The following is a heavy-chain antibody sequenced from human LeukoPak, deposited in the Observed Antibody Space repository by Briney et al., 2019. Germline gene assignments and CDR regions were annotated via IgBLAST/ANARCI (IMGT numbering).Heavy chain of an antibody. Sequence: PGGSLRLSCAASGFTFGSYSMNWVRQAPGKGLEWVSSISSSSSYIYYADSVKGRFTISRDNAKNSLYLQMNSLRAEDTAVYYCARSGLWFGDKEDYWGQGTLVTVSS. CDR3: ARSGLWFGDKEDY. V-gene: IGHV3-21*01. D-gene: IGHD3-10*01. J-gene: IGHJ4*02. CDR1: GFTFGSYS. CDR2: ISSSSSYI.